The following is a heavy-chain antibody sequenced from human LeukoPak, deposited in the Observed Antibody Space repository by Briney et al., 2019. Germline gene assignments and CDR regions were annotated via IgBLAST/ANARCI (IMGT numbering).Heavy chain of an antibody. CDR3: ARKGYDDAFDI. D-gene: IGHD3-3*01. Sequence: GGSLRLSCAASGFTFSSYGMHWVRQAPGKGLEWVAVIWYDGSNKYYADSVKGRFTISRDNSKNTLYLQMNSLSAEDTAVYYCARKGYDDAFDIWGQGTMVTVSS. CDR1: GFTFSSYG. V-gene: IGHV3-33*01. CDR2: IWYDGSNK. J-gene: IGHJ3*02.